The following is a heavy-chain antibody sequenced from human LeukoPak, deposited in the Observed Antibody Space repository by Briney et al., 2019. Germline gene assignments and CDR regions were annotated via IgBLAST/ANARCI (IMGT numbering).Heavy chain of an antibody. CDR1: GFAFSTFA. J-gene: IGHJ4*02. V-gene: IGHV3-23*01. D-gene: IGHD3-10*01. CDR3: ATDLRFSMVRGVGY. Sequence: GGCLRLSCAASGFAFSTFAMTWVRQAPGKGLEWVSAISGRGDATYYADSVKGRFTISRDNSKNTLYLQMNSLRAEDTAVYYCATDLRFSMVRGVGYWGQGTLVTVSS. CDR2: ISGRGDAT.